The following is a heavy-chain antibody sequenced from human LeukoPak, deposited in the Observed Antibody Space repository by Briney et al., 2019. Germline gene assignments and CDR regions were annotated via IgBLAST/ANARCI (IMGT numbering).Heavy chain of an antibody. D-gene: IGHD2-2*01. V-gene: IGHV3-7*01. CDR3: ARVGSTSWYLDF. J-gene: IGHJ4*02. Sequence: GGSLRLSCVTSGFTFSNYWMSWVRQAPGKGLEWLANIRQDGSDNYYVDSVKGRFTFSRDNARNSLYLQLNSLRAEDTAVYYCARVGSTSWYLDFWGQGTLVTVSS. CDR2: IRQDGSDN. CDR1: GFTFSNYW.